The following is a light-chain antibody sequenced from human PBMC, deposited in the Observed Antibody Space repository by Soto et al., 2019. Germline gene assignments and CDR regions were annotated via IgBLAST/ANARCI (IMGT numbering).Light chain of an antibody. V-gene: IGKV3-20*01. CDR3: QQYGSSPPT. CDR1: QSISSDY. Sequence: EVVLTQSPDTLSLSPGERATLSCRASQSISSDYLVWYQQKPGQGPRLLIYGASSRATGTPDRFSGSGSGTDFTLTINRLEPEDFALYYCQQYGSSPPTFGQGTKVDIK. CDR2: GAS. J-gene: IGKJ1*01.